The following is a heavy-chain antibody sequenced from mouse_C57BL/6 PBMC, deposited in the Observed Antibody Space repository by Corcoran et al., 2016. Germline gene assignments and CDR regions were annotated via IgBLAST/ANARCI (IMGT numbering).Heavy chain of an antibody. Sequence: QVTLKESGPGILQSSQTLSLTCSFSGFSLSTSGMGVSWIRQPSGKGLEWLAHIYWDDDKRYNPSLKSRLTISKDTSRNQVFLKITSVDTADTATYYCAGRGDYYGSSFYWYFDVWGTGTTVTVSS. CDR2: IYWDDDK. CDR1: GFSLSTSGMG. J-gene: IGHJ1*03. V-gene: IGHV8-12*01. D-gene: IGHD1-1*01. CDR3: AGRGDYYGSSFYWYFDV.